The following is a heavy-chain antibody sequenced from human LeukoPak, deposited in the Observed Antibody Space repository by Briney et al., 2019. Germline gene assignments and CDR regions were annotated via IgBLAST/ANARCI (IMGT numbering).Heavy chain of an antibody. D-gene: IGHD2-21*02. CDR3: ARIIVVATATNSAPEYFQH. Sequence: QPGGSLRLSCAASGFTFSSYWMSWVRQAPGKGLEWVANIKQDGSEKYYVDSEKGRFTISRDNAKNSLYLQMNSLRAEDTAVYYCARIIVVATATNSAPEYFQHWGQGTLVTVSS. CDR1: GFTFSSYW. CDR2: IKQDGSEK. J-gene: IGHJ1*01. V-gene: IGHV3-7*01.